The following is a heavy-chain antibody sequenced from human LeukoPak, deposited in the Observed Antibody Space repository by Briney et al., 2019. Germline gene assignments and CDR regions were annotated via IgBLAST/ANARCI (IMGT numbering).Heavy chain of an antibody. Sequence: HPGGSLRLSCAASGFTFSSYGMHWDRQAPGKGLEWVAVIWYDGSNKYYADSVKGRFTISRDNSKNTLYLQMNSLRAEDTAVYYCARDCTNGVCYSGFDYWGQGTLVTVSS. J-gene: IGHJ4*02. CDR1: GFTFSSYG. CDR3: ARDCTNGVCYSGFDY. CDR2: IWYDGSNK. D-gene: IGHD2-8*01. V-gene: IGHV3-33*01.